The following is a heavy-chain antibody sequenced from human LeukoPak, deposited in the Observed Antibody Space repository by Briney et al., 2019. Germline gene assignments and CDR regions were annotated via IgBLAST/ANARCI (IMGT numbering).Heavy chain of an antibody. CDR1: GYTFTGNF. CDR3: ARGQSGYDSRLWVFDY. D-gene: IGHD5-12*01. Sequence: ASVKVSCKASGYTFTGNFIHWVRQAPGQGLEWMGGIIPIFGTANYAQKFQGRVTITTDESTSTAYMELSSLRSEETAVYYCARGQSGYDSRLWVFDYWGQGTLVTVSS. J-gene: IGHJ4*02. V-gene: IGHV1-69*05. CDR2: IIPIFGTA.